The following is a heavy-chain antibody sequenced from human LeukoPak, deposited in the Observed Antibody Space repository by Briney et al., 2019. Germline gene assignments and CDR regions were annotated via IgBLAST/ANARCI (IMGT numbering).Heavy chain of an antibody. V-gene: IGHV3-7*01. CDR3: ARDLSGVTGYTYGRGIDY. D-gene: IGHD5-18*01. J-gene: IGHJ4*02. CDR2: IKKDGSEK. Sequence: GGTLRLSCAASGFTFSSHWMSWVRQAPGKGLEWVANIKKDGSEKYYVDSVKGRFTISRDNAKTSLYLQMNSLRAEDTAVYYCARDLSGVTGYTYGRGIDYWGQGTLVTVSS. CDR1: GFTFSSHW.